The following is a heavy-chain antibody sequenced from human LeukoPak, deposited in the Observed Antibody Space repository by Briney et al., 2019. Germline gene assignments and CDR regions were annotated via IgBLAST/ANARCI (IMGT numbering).Heavy chain of an antibody. CDR1: GGSISSSSYY. Sequence: PSETLSLTCSVSGGSISSSSYYWGWIRQPPGKGLEWIGSIYYSGSTYYNPSLKSRVTISVDTSKNQFSLKLSSVTAADTAVYYCARGVCSDYRGQGTLVTVSS. V-gene: IGHV4-39*07. CDR2: IYYSGST. D-gene: IGHD3-10*02. J-gene: IGHJ4*02. CDR3: ARGVCSDY.